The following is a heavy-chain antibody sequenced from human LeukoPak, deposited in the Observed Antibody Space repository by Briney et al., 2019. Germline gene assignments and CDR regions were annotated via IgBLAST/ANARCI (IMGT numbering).Heavy chain of an antibody. CDR3: AREGDSGSYYVDY. J-gene: IGHJ4*02. D-gene: IGHD1-26*01. CDR2: IIPILGIA. V-gene: IGHV1-69*04. CDR1: GGTFSSYA. Sequence: GSSVKVSCKASGGTFSSYAISWVRQAPGQGLEWMGRIIPILGIANYAQKFQGRVTITADKSTSTAYMELSSLRSEDTAVYYCAREGDSGSYYVDYWGQGTLVTVSS.